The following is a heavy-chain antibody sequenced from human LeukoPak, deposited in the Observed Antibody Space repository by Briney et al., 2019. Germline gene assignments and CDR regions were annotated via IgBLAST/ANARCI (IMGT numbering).Heavy chain of an antibody. V-gene: IGHV4-34*01. CDR2: INHSGST. CDR3: ARLVKGYCSSTSCYSAVYGMDV. D-gene: IGHD2-2*01. Sequence: PSETLSLTCTVSGGSISSYYWSWIRQPPGKGLEWIGEINHSGSTNYNPSLKSRVTIPVDTSKNQFSLKLSSVTAADTAVYYCARLVKGYCSSTSCYSAVYGMDVWGQGTTVTVSS. J-gene: IGHJ6*02. CDR1: GGSISSYY.